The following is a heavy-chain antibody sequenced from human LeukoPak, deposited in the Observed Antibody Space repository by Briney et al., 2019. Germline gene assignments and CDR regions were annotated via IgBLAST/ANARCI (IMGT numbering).Heavy chain of an antibody. CDR3: ARALAYCGGDCFPDAFDI. D-gene: IGHD2-21*02. CDR2: ISATSTNT. CDR1: GFTFSNFC. J-gene: IGHJ3*02. V-gene: IGHV3-23*01. Sequence: GGSLRLSCIGSGFTFSNFCMVWVRQAPGKGLEWVSGISATSTNTYYADSVRGRFTISRDNSKNTVYLQMNSLRAEDTAVYYCARALAYCGGDCFPDAFDIWGQGTMVTVSS.